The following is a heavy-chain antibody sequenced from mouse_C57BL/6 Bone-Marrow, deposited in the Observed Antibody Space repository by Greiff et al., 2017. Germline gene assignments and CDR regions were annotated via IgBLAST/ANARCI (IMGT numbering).Heavy chain of an antibody. CDR1: GFSLTSYA. V-gene: IGHV2-9-1*01. CDR2: IWTGGGT. CDR3: ARNGDYYGSYFDY. D-gene: IGHD1-1*01. J-gene: IGHJ2*01. Sequence: QVQLKESGPGLVAPSQSLSITCTVSGFSLTSYAISWVRQPPGKGLEWLGVIWTGGGTHYNSALKSRLSISKDNSKSQVFLKMNSLQTDDTARYYCARNGDYYGSYFDYWGQGTTLTVSS.